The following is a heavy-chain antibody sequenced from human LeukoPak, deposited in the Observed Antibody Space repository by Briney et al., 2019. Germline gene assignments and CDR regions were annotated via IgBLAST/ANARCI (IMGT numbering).Heavy chain of an antibody. J-gene: IGHJ6*03. Sequence: SETLSLTCTVSGGSINNYFWSWIRQPPGKRLEWIGYIHSSGSTNYSPSLNNRVTISVDTSKNQFSLRLTSVTAANTAFYYCARHYDILTGYLYYLDYWGKGTTVTISS. CDR2: IHSSGST. V-gene: IGHV4-59*01. CDR1: GGSINNYF. CDR3: ARHYDILTGYLYYLDY. D-gene: IGHD3-9*01.